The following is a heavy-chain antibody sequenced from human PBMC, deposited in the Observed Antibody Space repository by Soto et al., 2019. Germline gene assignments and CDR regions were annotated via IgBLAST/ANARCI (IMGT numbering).Heavy chain of an antibody. D-gene: IGHD3-10*01. CDR1: GYTFTSYG. Sequence: ASVKVSCKASGYTFTSYGISWVLQAPGEGLEWMGWISAYNGNTNYAQKLQGRVTMTTDTSTSTAYMELRSLRSADTAVYYCARVGNNYYGSGSYYNDGYYGMDVWGQGTTVTVSS. CDR3: ARVGNNYYGSGSYYNDGYYGMDV. V-gene: IGHV1-18*01. J-gene: IGHJ6*02. CDR2: ISAYNGNT.